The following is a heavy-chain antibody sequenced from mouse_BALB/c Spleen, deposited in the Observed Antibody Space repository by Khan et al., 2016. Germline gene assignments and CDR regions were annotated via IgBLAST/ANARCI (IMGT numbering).Heavy chain of an antibody. J-gene: IGHJ2*01. Sequence: EVELVESGGGLVQPGGSLKLSCAASGFTFSTYGMSWVRQTPAKRLELVATINSNGGSTYYPDSVKGRFTISRDNAKNTLYRQMSSLKSEDTAMSYCARENYRYYFDYWGQGTTLTVSS. V-gene: IGHV5-6-3*01. CDR3: ARENYRYYFDY. CDR2: INSNGGST. D-gene: IGHD2-14*01. CDR1: GFTFSTYG.